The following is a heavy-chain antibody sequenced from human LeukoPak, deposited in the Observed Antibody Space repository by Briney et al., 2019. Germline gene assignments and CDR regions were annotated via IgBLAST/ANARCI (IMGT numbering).Heavy chain of an antibody. CDR1: GGTFNSHV. Sequence: ASVKVSCKASGGTFNSHVINWVRQAPGQGLEWMGGIIPIFGTANYKQKFQGRVTITADESTSTAYMELSSLRSEDTALYYCAKSDTLWGSWYYFDYWGQGTLVTVSS. CDR3: AKSDTLWGSWYYFDY. V-gene: IGHV1-69*13. J-gene: IGHJ4*02. CDR2: IIPIFGTA. D-gene: IGHD6-13*01.